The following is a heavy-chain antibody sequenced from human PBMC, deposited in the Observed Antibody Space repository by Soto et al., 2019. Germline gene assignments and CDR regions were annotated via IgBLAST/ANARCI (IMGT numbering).Heavy chain of an antibody. Sequence: LLTQSQTLSLTCAISGDSVSSNSAAWNWIRQSPSRGLEWLGRTYYRSKWYNDYAVSVTSRIIINPDTSKNQFSLQLNSVTPEDTAVYYCARAGAGIAAAGNHYYYGMDVWGQGTTVTVSS. CDR1: GDSVSSNSAA. CDR2: TYYRSKWYN. CDR3: ARAGAGIAAAGNHYYYGMDV. D-gene: IGHD6-13*01. J-gene: IGHJ6*02. V-gene: IGHV6-1*01.